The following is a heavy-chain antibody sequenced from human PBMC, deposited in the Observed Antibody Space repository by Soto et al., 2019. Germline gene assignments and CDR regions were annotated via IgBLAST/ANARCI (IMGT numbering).Heavy chain of an antibody. D-gene: IGHD2-21*02. CDR1: GYTFTSYA. CDR3: ARDAGGDCCNWFDP. Sequence: GASVKVSCKASGYTFTSYAMHWVRQAPGQRLEWMGWINAGNGNTKYSQKFQGRVTITRDTSASTAYMELSSLRSEDTAVYYCARDAGGDCCNWFDPWGQGTLVTVSS. CDR2: INAGNGNT. V-gene: IGHV1-3*01. J-gene: IGHJ5*02.